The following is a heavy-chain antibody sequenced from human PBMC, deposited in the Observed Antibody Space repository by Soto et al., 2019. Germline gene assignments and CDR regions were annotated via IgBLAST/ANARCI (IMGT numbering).Heavy chain of an antibody. J-gene: IGHJ6*02. Sequence: GASVKVSCKASGYTFNSYGISWVRQAPGQGLEWMGWISAYNGNTNYAQKLQGRVTMTTDTSTSTAYMELRSLRSDDTAVYYCARDTASIAARTEPYYYYYGMDVWGQGTTVTVSS. CDR1: GYTFNSYG. CDR3: ARDTASIAARTEPYYYYYGMDV. D-gene: IGHD6-6*01. V-gene: IGHV1-18*01. CDR2: ISAYNGNT.